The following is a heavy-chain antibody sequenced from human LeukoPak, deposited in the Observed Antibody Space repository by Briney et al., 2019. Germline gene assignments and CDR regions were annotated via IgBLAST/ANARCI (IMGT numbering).Heavy chain of an antibody. D-gene: IGHD3-10*01. V-gene: IGHV4-34*01. CDR2: INHSGST. Sequence: PSETLSLTCAVYGGSFSGYYWGWIRQPPGKGLEWIGEINHSGSTNYNPSLKSRVTISVDTSKNQFSLKLSSVTAADTAVYYCASALSGSYYFGYYYYGMDVWGQGTTVTVSS. J-gene: IGHJ6*02. CDR1: GGSFSGYY. CDR3: ASALSGSYYFGYYYYGMDV.